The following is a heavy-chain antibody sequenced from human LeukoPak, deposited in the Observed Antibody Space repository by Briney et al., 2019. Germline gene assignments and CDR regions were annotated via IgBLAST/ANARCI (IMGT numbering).Heavy chain of an antibody. CDR3: ARDLSLGMSTENPC. V-gene: IGHV3-48*03. D-gene: IGHD5-24*01. CDR2: ISRSGRST. J-gene: IGHJ4*02. Sequence: GGSLRLSCGASRFTFSGDEMGWFRQAPGKGLEWLAYISRSGRSTYYADSVKGRFTISRDNAKNSLYLQMNSLRTDDSAVYYCARDLSLGMSTENPCWGQGTRVTVSS. CDR1: RFTFSGDE.